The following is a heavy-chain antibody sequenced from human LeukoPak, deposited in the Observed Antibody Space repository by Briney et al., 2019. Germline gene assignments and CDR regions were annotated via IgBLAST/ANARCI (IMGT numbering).Heavy chain of an antibody. CDR3: ARVGRSGGPYYDFWSGYFREYYFDY. CDR2: INTNTGNP. Sequence: GASVTVSCKASGYTFTSYAMNWVRQAPGQGLEWMGWINTNTGNPTYAQGFTGRFVFSLDTSVSTAYLQISSLKAEDTAVYYCARVGRSGGPYYDFWSGYFREYYFDYWGQGTLVTVSS. V-gene: IGHV7-4-1*02. CDR1: GYTFTSYA. D-gene: IGHD3-3*01. J-gene: IGHJ4*02.